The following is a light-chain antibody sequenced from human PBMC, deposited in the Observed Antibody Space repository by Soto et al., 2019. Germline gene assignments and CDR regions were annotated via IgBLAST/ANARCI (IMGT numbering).Light chain of an antibody. Sequence: SLLTQPAPLSGSPGQSITISCTGTSSDVGGYNYVSWYQQHPGKAPKLMVYDVSNRPSGVSNRFSGSKSGNTASLTISGLQAEDEADYYCSSYTSSSTLRVFGTGTKVTVL. CDR1: SSDVGGYNY. CDR2: DVS. J-gene: IGLJ1*01. CDR3: SSYTSSSTLRV. V-gene: IGLV2-14*01.